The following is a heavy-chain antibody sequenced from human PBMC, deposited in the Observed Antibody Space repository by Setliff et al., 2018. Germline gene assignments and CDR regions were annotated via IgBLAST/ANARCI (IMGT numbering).Heavy chain of an antibody. CDR2: ISPSGST. CDR1: GASITSGGFY. J-gene: IGHJ4*02. CDR3: ASGGAGFFTSGR. V-gene: IGHV4-61*09. D-gene: IGHD3-3*01. Sequence: KTSETLSLTCSVSGASITSGGFYWTWIRQPAGKGLEWIGHISPSGSTTYNPSVKSRVTISLDTSKNQVSLKLSSVTTADTAVYYCASGGAGFFTSGRWGQGTLVTVSS.